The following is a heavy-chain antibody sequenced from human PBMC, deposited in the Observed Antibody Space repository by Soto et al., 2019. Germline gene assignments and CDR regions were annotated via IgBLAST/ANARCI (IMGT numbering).Heavy chain of an antibody. J-gene: IGHJ3*02. V-gene: IGHV3-33*01. CDR3: ARDPVRRQQLVRYAFDI. D-gene: IGHD6-13*01. CDR2: IWYDGSNK. Sequence: QPGGSLRLSCAASGFTFSSYGMHWVRQAPGKGLEWVAVIWYDGSNKYYADSVKGRFTISRDNSKNTLYLQMNSLRAEDTAVYYCARDPVRRQQLVRYAFDIWGQGTMVTVSS. CDR1: GFTFSSYG.